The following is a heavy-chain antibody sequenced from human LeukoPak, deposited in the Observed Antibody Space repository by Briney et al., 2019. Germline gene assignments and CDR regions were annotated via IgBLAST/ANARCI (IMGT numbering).Heavy chain of an antibody. CDR1: GFTFSTYA. V-gene: IGHV3-48*04. CDR2: ISSGSGTI. J-gene: IGHJ3*02. Sequence: GGSLRLSCAAPGFTFSTYAMNWVRQAPGKGLEWVSHISSGSGTIYYADPVKGRFTISRDNAKNSLFLQMNSLRAEDTAVYYCARAWPQLDDAFDIWGQGTMVTVSS. D-gene: IGHD6-13*01. CDR3: ARAWPQLDDAFDI.